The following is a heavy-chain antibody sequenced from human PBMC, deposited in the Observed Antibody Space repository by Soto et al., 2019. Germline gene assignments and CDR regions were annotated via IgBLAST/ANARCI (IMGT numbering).Heavy chain of an antibody. Sequence: EVQLVESGVGLVQPGGSLRLSCAVSGFTFSSDWMHWVRQAPGKRLVWVARINSDGSSTSYADSLKGRFTSSRDNVKNTLYRQTIRLSAEDTAVYSWARTVVTGYWGQGTLVTVSS. D-gene: IGHD2-15*01. CDR2: INSDGSST. V-gene: IGHV3-74*01. CDR3: ARTVVTGY. CDR1: GFTFSSDW. J-gene: IGHJ4*02.